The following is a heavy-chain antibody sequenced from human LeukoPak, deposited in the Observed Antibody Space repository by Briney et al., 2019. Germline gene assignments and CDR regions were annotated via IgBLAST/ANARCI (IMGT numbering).Heavy chain of an antibody. CDR2: IKQDGSEK. D-gene: IGHD2/OR15-2a*01. CDR3: ARGAFLMDV. J-gene: IGHJ6*03. CDR1: GFTVSSNY. Sequence: GGSLRLSCAASGFTVSSNYMSWVRQAPGKGLEWVANIKQDGSEKYNVDSVKGRFTISRDNAKRSLYLQMNSLRAEDTAVYYCARGAFLMDVWGKGTTVTVSS. V-gene: IGHV3-7*01.